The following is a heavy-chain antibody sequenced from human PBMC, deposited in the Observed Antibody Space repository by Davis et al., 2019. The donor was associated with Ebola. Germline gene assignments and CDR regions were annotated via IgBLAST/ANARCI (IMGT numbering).Heavy chain of an antibody. CDR1: GFTFSDYY. J-gene: IGHJ6*02. D-gene: IGHD3-22*01. Sequence: GGSLRLSCAASGFTFSDYYMSWIRQAPGKGLEWVSAISGSGGSTYYADSVKGRFTISRDNSKNTLYLQMNSLRAEDTAVYYCATWGGDYYDSSGYYYYYYGMDVWGQGTTVTVSS. V-gene: IGHV3-23*01. CDR2: ISGSGGST. CDR3: ATWGGDYYDSSGYYYYYYGMDV.